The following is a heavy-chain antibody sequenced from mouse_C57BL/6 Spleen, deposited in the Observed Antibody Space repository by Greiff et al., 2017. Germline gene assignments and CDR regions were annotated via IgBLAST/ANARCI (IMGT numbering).Heavy chain of an antibody. J-gene: IGHJ1*03. D-gene: IGHD1-1*01. CDR2: ISSGGGYI. Sequence: DVMLVESGEGLVKPGGSLKLSCAASGFTFSSYAMSWVRQTPEKRLEWVAYISSGGGYIYYADTVKGRFTISRDNARNTLYLQMSSLKSEDTAMYYCTRDPYYGSSYWYFDVGGTGTTVTVSA. CDR3: TRDPYYGSSYWYFDV. V-gene: IGHV5-9-1*02. CDR1: GFTFSSYA.